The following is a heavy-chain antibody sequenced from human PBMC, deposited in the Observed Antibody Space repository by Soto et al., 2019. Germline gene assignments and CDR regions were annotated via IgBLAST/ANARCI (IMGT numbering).Heavy chain of an antibody. CDR1: GYTFTSYD. D-gene: IGHD4-17*01. J-gene: IGHJ4*02. V-gene: IGHV1-8*01. Sequence: QVQLVQSGAEVKEPGASVKVSCKSSGYTFTSYDINWVRQATGQGLEWMGWMNPNSGDTGYAQKFHGRVTLTRSTSISTAYMELSSLRSDDTAVYYCARAHDSGAVDYWGQGTLVTVSS. CDR3: ARAHDSGAVDY. CDR2: MNPNSGDT.